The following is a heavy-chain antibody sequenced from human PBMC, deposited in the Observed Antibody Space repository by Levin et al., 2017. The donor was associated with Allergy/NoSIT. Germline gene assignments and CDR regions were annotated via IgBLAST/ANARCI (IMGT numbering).Heavy chain of an antibody. Sequence: SETLSLTCTVSGGSISSSSYQWGWIRQPPGKGLEWIGNIYYTGSTSYNPSLKNRVTISIDTSKNQLFLRLTSVTAAETAVYDCAGVLSAISATGPEYLGQGIRVTVSS. V-gene: IGHV4-39*07. D-gene: IGHD6-13*01. J-gene: IGHJ4*02. CDR2: IYYTGST. CDR1: GGSISSSSYQ. CDR3: AGVLSAISATGPEY.